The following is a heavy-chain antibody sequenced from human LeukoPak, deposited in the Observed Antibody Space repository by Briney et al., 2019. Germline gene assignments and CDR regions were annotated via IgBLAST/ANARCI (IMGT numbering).Heavy chain of an antibody. J-gene: IGHJ6*03. D-gene: IGHD3-22*01. Sequence: GGSLRLSCAASGFTFSSYAMHWVRQAPGKGLEWVAVISYDGSNKYYADSVKGRFTISRDNAENSLYLQMNSLRAEDTAVYYCARDGRHSSGFNYYYYYYMDVWGKGTTVTVSS. CDR1: GFTFSSYA. V-gene: IGHV3-30*04. CDR3: ARDGRHSSGFNYYYYYYMDV. CDR2: ISYDGSNK.